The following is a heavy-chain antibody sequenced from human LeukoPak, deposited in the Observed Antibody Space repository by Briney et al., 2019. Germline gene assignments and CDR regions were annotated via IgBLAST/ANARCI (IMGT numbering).Heavy chain of an antibody. V-gene: IGHV1-69*13. CDR1: GGTFSSYA. CDR3: ARDTGGYDWRFDY. Sequence: GVSVKVSCKASGGTFSSYAISWVRQAPGQGLEWMGGIIPIFGTADYAQKFQGRVTITADESTSTAYMELSSLRSEDTAVYYCARDTGGYDWRFDYWGQGTLVTVSS. D-gene: IGHD5-12*01. J-gene: IGHJ4*02. CDR2: IIPIFGTA.